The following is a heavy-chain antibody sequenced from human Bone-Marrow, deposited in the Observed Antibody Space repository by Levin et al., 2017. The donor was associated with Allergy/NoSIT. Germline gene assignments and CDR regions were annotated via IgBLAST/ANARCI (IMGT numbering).Heavy chain of an antibody. V-gene: IGHV5-10-1*01. CDR3: ARDKDDAFDI. J-gene: IGHJ3*02. Sequence: GESLKISCKGSGYSFTNYWINWVRQMPGKGLEWMGKIDPADSYTTYSPSFQGHVTLSVDKSINTALLQWSSLKASDTATYYCARDKDDAFDIWGQGTMLIVSS. CDR1: GYSFTNYW. D-gene: IGHD2-15*01. CDR2: IDPADSYT.